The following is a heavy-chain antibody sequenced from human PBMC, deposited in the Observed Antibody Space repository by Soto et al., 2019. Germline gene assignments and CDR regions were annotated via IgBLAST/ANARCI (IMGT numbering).Heavy chain of an antibody. V-gene: IGHV3-48*02. CDR2: ISSSSDTI. CDR1: GFTFNTYA. Sequence: EVQLVESGGGLVQPGGSLRLSCAASGFTFNTYAMNWVRQAPGKGLEWISYISSSSDTIYYADSVKGRFTISRDNAKNSLYLQMNSLRDEDTNVYYCARGKLAMPGTQYYGMDVWGQGTTVTVSS. D-gene: IGHD6-19*01. J-gene: IGHJ6*02. CDR3: ARGKLAMPGTQYYGMDV.